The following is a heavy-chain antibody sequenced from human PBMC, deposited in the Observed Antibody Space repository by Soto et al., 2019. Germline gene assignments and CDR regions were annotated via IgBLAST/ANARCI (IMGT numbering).Heavy chain of an antibody. V-gene: IGHV1-46*01. J-gene: IGHJ5*02. CDR1: GYIFTDYY. CDR3: ARSFPYCSSTSCYLTRPFDP. CDR2: INPSGGST. D-gene: IGHD2-2*01. Sequence: GASVKVSCKASGYIFTDYYMHWVRQAPGQELGWMGIINPSGGSTSYAQKFQGRVTMTRDTSTSTVYMELSSLRSEDTAVYYCARSFPYCSSTSCYLTRPFDPWGQGTLVTVSS.